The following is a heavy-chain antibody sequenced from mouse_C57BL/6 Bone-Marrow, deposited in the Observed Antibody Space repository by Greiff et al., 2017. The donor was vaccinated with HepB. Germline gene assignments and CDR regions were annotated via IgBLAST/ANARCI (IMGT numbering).Heavy chain of an antibody. V-gene: IGHV1-69*01. D-gene: IGHD2-4*01. CDR2: IDPSDSYT. CDR3: ASGPFIYYHYAGGDY. Sequence: QVQLQQPGAELVMPGASVKLSCKASGYTFTSYWMHWVKQRPGQGLEWIGEIDPSDSYTNYNQKFKGKSTLTVDKSSSTAYMQLSSLTSEDSAVYYCASGPFIYYHYAGGDYWGQGTTLTGSS. CDR1: GYTFTSYW. J-gene: IGHJ2*01.